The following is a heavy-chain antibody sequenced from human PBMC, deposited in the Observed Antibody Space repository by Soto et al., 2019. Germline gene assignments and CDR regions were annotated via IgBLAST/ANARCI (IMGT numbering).Heavy chain of an antibody. Sequence: PGGSLRLSCAASGFTFSSYGMHWVRQAPGKGLEWVAVISYDGSNKYYADSVKGRFTISRDNAKNSLYLQMNSLRAEDTAVYYCARERGSVYWYFDLWGRGTLVTVSS. CDR2: ISYDGSNK. CDR3: ARERGSVYWYFDL. V-gene: IGHV3-30*03. D-gene: IGHD6-19*01. CDR1: GFTFSSYG. J-gene: IGHJ2*01.